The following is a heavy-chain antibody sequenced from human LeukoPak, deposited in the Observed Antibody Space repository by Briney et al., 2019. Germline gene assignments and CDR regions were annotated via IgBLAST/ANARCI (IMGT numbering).Heavy chain of an antibody. CDR2: INACNGNT. J-gene: IGHJ5*02. CDR3: ARVSRDYVWGSYRYSTWFDP. Sequence: ASVKVSCKASGYTFTSYAMHWVRQAPGQRLEWMGWINACNGNTKYSQKFQGRVTITRDTSASTAYMELSSLRSEDTAVYYCARVSRDYVWGSYRYSTWFDPWGQGTLVTVSS. D-gene: IGHD3-16*02. CDR1: GYTFTSYA. V-gene: IGHV1-3*01.